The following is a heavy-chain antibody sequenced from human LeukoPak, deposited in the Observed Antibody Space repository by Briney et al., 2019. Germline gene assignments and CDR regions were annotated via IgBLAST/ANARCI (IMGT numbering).Heavy chain of an antibody. D-gene: IGHD2-15*01. J-gene: IGHJ4*02. Sequence: GGSLRLSCAASGXTFSSYSLNWVRQAPGKGLEWVSYISSSSSTIYYADSVKGRFTISRDNAKNSLFLQMNSLRDEDTAVYYCARGWGCTGGSCYYDYWGQGTLVTVSS. CDR1: GXTFSSYS. CDR2: ISSSSSTI. CDR3: ARGWGCTGGSCYYDY. V-gene: IGHV3-48*02.